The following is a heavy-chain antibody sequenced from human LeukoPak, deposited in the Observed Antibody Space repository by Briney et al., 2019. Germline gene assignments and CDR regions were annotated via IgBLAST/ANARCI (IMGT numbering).Heavy chain of an antibody. Sequence: GGSLRLSCAASGFTFSSYAMSWVRQAPGKGLEWVSAISGSGGSTYYADSVKGRFTISRDNSKNTLYLQMNSLRAEDTAVYYCAKDDDYYDSSGYYYVCLDYWGQGTLVTVSS. V-gene: IGHV3-23*01. D-gene: IGHD3-22*01. CDR2: ISGSGGST. CDR1: GFTFSSYA. J-gene: IGHJ4*02. CDR3: AKDDDYYDSSGYYYVCLDY.